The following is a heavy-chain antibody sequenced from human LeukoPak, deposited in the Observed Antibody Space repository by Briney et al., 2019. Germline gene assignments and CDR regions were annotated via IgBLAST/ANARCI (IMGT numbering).Heavy chain of an antibody. J-gene: IGHJ6*03. CDR3: ARSEQFPYYMDV. Sequence: ASVKVSCKASGYTFTSYDINWVRQATGQGLEWMGWMNPISGNTGHAQKFQGRVTMTRDTSISTAYMELSRLRSDDTAVYYCARSEQFPYYMDVWGKGTTVTVSS. CDR1: GYTFTSYD. CDR2: MNPISGNT. V-gene: IGHV1-8*01. D-gene: IGHD6-19*01.